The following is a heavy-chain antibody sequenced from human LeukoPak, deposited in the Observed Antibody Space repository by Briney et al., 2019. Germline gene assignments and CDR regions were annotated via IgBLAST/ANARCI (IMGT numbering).Heavy chain of an antibody. J-gene: IGHJ4*02. CDR3: ARNYHDSSGYYYSDH. CDR2: TSYDDNNK. D-gene: IGHD3-22*01. CDR1: GFTFSSYA. Sequence: PGGSLRLSCAASGFTFSSYAMHWVRQAPGKGLEWVASTSYDDNNKYYADSVKGRFTISRDNSKNTLYLQMNTLRADDTAVYYCARNYHDSSGYYYSDHWGQGTLVIVSS. V-gene: IGHV3-30*04.